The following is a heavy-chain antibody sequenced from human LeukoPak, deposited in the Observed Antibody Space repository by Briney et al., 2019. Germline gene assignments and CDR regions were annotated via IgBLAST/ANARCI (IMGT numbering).Heavy chain of an antibody. Sequence: GSLRLSCAASGFTFSSYAMHWVRQAPGKGLEYVSAISSNGGSTYYANSVKGRFTISRDNSKNTLYLQMNSLRAEDTAVYYCAKDRGKVATIPDYWGQGTLVTVSS. CDR3: AKDRGKVATIPDY. CDR1: GFTFSSYA. CDR2: ISSNGGST. D-gene: IGHD5-12*01. J-gene: IGHJ4*02. V-gene: IGHV3-64*01.